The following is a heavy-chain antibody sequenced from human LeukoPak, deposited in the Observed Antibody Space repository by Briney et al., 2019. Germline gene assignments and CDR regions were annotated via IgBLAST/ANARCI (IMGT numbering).Heavy chain of an antibody. J-gene: IGHJ5*02. CDR2: INHSGST. CDR1: GGSFSGYY. V-gene: IGHV4-34*01. Sequence: PSETLSLTCAVYGGSFSGYYWSWIRQPPGKGLEWIGEINHSGSTNYNPSLKSRVTISVDTSKNQFSLKLSSVTAADTAVYYCARRGPPGQRLVGYWFDPWGQGTLVTVSS. D-gene: IGHD6-13*01. CDR3: ARRGPPGQRLVGYWFDP.